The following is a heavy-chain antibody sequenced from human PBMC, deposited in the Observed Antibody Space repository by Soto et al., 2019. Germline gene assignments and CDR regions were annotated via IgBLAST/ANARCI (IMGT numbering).Heavy chain of an antibody. J-gene: IGHJ4*02. D-gene: IGHD6-19*01. Sequence: GGSLRLSCAASGFTFSSYGMHWVRQAPGKGLEWVAVIWYDGSNKYYADSVKGRFTISRDNSKNTLYLQMNSLRAEDTAVYYCARDSEPPRIAVAGTFFDYWGQGTLVTVSS. CDR3: ARDSEPPRIAVAGTFFDY. CDR2: IWYDGSNK. V-gene: IGHV3-33*01. CDR1: GFTFSSYG.